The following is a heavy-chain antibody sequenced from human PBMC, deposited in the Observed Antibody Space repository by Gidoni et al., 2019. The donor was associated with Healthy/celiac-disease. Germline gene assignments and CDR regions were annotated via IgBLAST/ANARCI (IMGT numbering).Heavy chain of an antibody. CDR2: IYWNDDK. Sequence: QITLKESGPTLVKPTQTLTLTCTFSGFSLSTSGVGVGWIRQPPGKALEWLALIYWNDDKRYSPSLKSRLTITKDTSKNQVVLTMTNMDPVDTATYYCAHRSGWKEYFQHWGQGTLVTVSS. J-gene: IGHJ1*01. D-gene: IGHD6-19*01. CDR3: AHRSGWKEYFQH. V-gene: IGHV2-5*01. CDR1: GFSLSTSGVG.